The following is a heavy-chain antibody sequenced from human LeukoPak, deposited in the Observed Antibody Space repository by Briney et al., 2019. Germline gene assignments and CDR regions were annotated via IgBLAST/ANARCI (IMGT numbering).Heavy chain of an antibody. D-gene: IGHD2-15*01. CDR3: ARERIRAAVTGWFDS. CDR1: GFTFSAYT. V-gene: IGHV3-11*04. CDR2: INSSGGIM. Sequence: GGFLRLSCAASGFTFSAYTMSWVRQAPGKGLEWVAKINSSGGIMYYADSLKGRFSISRDNAQKSLYLQMTSLRAEDAALYYCARERIRAAVTGWFDSWGQGTLVTVSS. J-gene: IGHJ5*01.